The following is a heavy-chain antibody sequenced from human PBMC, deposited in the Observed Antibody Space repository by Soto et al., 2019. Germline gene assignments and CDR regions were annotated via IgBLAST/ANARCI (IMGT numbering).Heavy chain of an antibody. CDR3: AKDRYFVSYYFDS. J-gene: IGHJ4*02. V-gene: IGHV3-30-3*01. CDR2: ISYDGGTN. CDR1: GFTFTGFA. Sequence: QVQLVESGGGVVQPGRSLRLSCAASGFTFTGFAIHWVRQAPGKGLEWVAVISYDGGTNHYADSVKGRLTISRDNSKNTVYLQMNSLRPEDTAVYYCAKDRYFVSYYFDSWGPGTLVTVSS. D-gene: IGHD3-9*01.